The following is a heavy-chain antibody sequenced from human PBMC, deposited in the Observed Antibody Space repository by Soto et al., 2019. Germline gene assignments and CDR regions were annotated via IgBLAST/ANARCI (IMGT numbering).Heavy chain of an antibody. J-gene: IGHJ4*02. CDR2: IYWDNDK. D-gene: IGHD3-22*01. CDR1: GFSLRTSGVG. CDR3: AHTYETSWRNFGY. V-gene: IGHV2-5*02. Sequence: QITLKESGPTLVKPTQTLTLACTFSGFSLRTSGVGVGWIRQPPGKALEWLALIYWDNDKRYSPSLRSRLTXTXDXXKHQVVLTVANVDPVDTATYYCAHTYETSWRNFGYWAQGILVTVSS.